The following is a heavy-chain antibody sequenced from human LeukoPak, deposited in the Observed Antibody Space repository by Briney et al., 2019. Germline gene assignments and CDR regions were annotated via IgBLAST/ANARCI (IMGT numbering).Heavy chain of an antibody. CDR1: GYTFTGYF. D-gene: IGHD6-19*01. V-gene: IGHV1-2*02. CDR2: TNAISGDT. J-gene: IGHJ4*02. CDR3: ARGGSGWSVSAY. Sequence: ASVKVSCKASGYTFTGYFMHWVRQAPGQGLEWMGWTNAISGDTNYAQKFRGRVTMTRDTSINTAYMELTRLTSDDTAVYYCARGGSGWSVSAYWGQGTRVTVSS.